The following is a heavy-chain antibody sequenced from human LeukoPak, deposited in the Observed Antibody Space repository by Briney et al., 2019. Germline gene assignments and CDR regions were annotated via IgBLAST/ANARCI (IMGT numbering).Heavy chain of an antibody. D-gene: IGHD7-27*01. CDR2: ISNTGNTM. CDR1: GFTFSSYS. V-gene: IGHV3-48*04. Sequence: GGSLRLSCAASGFTFSSYSMNWVRQAPGKGLEWVSYISNTGNTMDYADSMKGRFTISRDNTKNSLYLQMNSLRAEDMAVYYCARGHWGLDVWGQGTTVTVSS. CDR3: ARGHWGLDV. J-gene: IGHJ6*02.